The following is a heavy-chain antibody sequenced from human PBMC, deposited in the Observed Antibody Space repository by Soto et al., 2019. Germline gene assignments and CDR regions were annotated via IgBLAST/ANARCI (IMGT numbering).Heavy chain of an antibody. D-gene: IGHD2-15*01. Sequence: EVQLVESAGGLEKPGGSLRLSCVASGFSFNEAWMNWVRQAPGQGLEWVGRIKTSAGGGATNYAAPVQGRFTISRDDSKNTLYRHMNSLRTEDTAIYYCTTGSVEGIWGQGTTVIVSS. CDR2: IKTSAGGGAT. J-gene: IGHJ6*02. CDR1: GFSFNEAW. V-gene: IGHV3-15*07. CDR3: TTGSVEGI.